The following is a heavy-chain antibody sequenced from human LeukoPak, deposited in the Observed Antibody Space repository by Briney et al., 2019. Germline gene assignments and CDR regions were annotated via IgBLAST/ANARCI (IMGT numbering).Heavy chain of an antibody. Sequence: PGESLKISCKGSGYSFTNYWIGWVRQMPGKGLEWMGIIYPGDSDTRYSPSFQGQVTISADKPISTAYLQWSSLKASDTAMYYCARFYDYVWGTRNGFDIWGQGTMVTVSS. D-gene: IGHD3-16*01. J-gene: IGHJ3*02. CDR3: ARFYDYVWGTRNGFDI. V-gene: IGHV5-51*01. CDR2: IYPGDSDT. CDR1: GYSFTNYW.